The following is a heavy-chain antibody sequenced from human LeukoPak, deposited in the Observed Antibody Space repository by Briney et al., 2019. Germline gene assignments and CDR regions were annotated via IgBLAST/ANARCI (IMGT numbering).Heavy chain of an antibody. Sequence: GGSLRLSCAASGFSIRGYWMHWVRQAPGKGLMWVSRIKSGGSWTNYADSVRGRFTISRDNAKNTLFLQMVGLRAEDTAMYYCVRDGDAYDFDLWGQGILVTVSS. CDR2: IKSGGSWT. CDR1: GFSIRGYW. D-gene: IGHD5-12*01. J-gene: IGHJ4*02. CDR3: VRDGDAYDFDL. V-gene: IGHV3-74*01.